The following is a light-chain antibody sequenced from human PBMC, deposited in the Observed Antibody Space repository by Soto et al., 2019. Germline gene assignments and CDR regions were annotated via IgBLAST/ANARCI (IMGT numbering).Light chain of an antibody. J-gene: IGKJ1*01. CDR1: QSVSNNY. CDR3: QQYGSSPDT. V-gene: IGKV3-20*01. CDR2: GAS. Sequence: EIVLTQSPGTLSLSPGERATLSCRASQSVSNNYLAWYQQKPGQAPRLLIYGASSRATGIPDRFSGSGSGTDFTLTISRLEPEDFAVYYCQQYGSSPDTFGQGTKV.